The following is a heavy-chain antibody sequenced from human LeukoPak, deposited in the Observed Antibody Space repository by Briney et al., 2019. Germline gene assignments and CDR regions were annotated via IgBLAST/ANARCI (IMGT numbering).Heavy chain of an antibody. V-gene: IGHV3-30*02. CDR2: IRYDGSNK. CDR1: GFTFSSYG. CDR3: AKGPRAYYYGSGTYSKESYLDY. Sequence: GGSLRLSCAASGFTFSSYGMHWVRQSPGKGLEWVACIRYDGSNKKYADSVKGRFTISRDNSKNTLYLQMNSLRAEDTAVYYCAKGPRAYYYGSGTYSKESYLDYGGQGTLVTVSS. J-gene: IGHJ4*02. D-gene: IGHD3-10*01.